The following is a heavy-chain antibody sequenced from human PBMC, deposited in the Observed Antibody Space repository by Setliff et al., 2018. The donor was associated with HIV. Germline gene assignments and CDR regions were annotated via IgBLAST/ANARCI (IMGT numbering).Heavy chain of an antibody. Sequence: SVKVSCKASGGTFSTYAFSWVRQAPGQGLEWMGGIIPIFGTTNYAQKFQGRVTITADESTSTAYMELSSLKSEDTALYFCARDSFSGRTNPGDYYGMDVWGQGTTVTVSS. J-gene: IGHJ6*02. CDR3: ARDSFSGRTNPGDYYGMDV. CDR2: IIPIFGTT. CDR1: GGTFSTYA. D-gene: IGHD2-8*01. V-gene: IGHV1-69*13.